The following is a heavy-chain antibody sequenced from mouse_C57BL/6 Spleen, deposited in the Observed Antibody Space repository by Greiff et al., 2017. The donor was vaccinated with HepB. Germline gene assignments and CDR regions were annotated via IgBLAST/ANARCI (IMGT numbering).Heavy chain of an antibody. J-gene: IGHJ2*01. V-gene: IGHV3-6*01. Sequence: EVQLVESGPGLVKPSQSLSLTCSVTGYSITSGYYWNWIRQFPGNKLEWMGYISYDGSNNYNPSLKNRISITRDTSKNQFFLKLNSVTTEDTATYYCARGAYYDLDYWGQGTTLTVSS. D-gene: IGHD2-4*01. CDR1: GYSITSGYY. CDR3: ARGAYYDLDY. CDR2: ISYDGSN.